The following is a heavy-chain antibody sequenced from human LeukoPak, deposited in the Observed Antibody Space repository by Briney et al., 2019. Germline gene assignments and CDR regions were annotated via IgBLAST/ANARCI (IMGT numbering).Heavy chain of an antibody. CDR3: ASGITGTTFDY. CDR1: GFTFSTYS. CDR2: ITGSSSYI. V-gene: IGHV3-21*04. D-gene: IGHD1/OR15-1a*01. Sequence: GGSLRLSCAASGFTFSTYSMNWVRQAPGKGLEWVSSITGSSSYIYYADSVKGRFTISRDNAKNSLYLQMNSLRAEDTALYYCASGITGTTFDYWGQGTLVTVSS. J-gene: IGHJ4*02.